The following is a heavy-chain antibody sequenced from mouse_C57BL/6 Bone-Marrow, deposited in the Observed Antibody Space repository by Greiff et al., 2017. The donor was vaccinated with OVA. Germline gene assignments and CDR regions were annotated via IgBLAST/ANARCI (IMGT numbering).Heavy chain of an antibody. CDR2: ISGGGGNT. J-gene: IGHJ4*01. CDR1: GFTFSSYT. V-gene: IGHV5-9*01. Sequence: EVHLVESGGGLVKPGGSLKLSCAASGFTFSSYTMSWVRQTPEKRLEWVATISGGGGNTYYPDSVKGRFTISRDNAKNTLYLQMSSLRSEDTALYYCARRGITNYYAMDYWGQGTSVTVSS. D-gene: IGHD2-4*01. CDR3: ARRGITNYYAMDY.